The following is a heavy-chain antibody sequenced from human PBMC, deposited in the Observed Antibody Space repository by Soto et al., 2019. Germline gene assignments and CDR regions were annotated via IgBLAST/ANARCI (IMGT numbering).Heavy chain of an antibody. CDR2: IKTNSEGGTT. CDR3: TTGSVEGV. D-gene: IGHD2-15*01. V-gene: IGHV3-15*07. CDR1: GLTISNAW. J-gene: IGHJ6*02. Sequence: EVQLVESGGGFIYPGGSLRLSCAASGLTISNAWMNWVRQAPGKGLEWVGRIKTNSEGGTTQYAAAVQGRFTVSRDDSKNTLNLQMNSVKEEHTALYYCTTGSVEGVWGQGPTVTVSS.